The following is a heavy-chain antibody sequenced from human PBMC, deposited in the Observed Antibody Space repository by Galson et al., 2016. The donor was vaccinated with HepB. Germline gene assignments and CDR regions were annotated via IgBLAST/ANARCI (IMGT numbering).Heavy chain of an antibody. J-gene: IGHJ4*02. CDR3: ARRFTMVAPLDY. Sequence: QSGADVTKPGESLKISCEASGSTFTNYWIAWVRQMPGKGLEWMGMIYPGDSDTRYSPSFQGQVTISADKSVSTAYLQWSSLKASDTAMYYCARRFTMVAPLDYWGQGTLVTVSS. V-gene: IGHV5-51*01. CDR1: GSTFTNYW. D-gene: IGHD3-10*01. CDR2: IYPGDSDT.